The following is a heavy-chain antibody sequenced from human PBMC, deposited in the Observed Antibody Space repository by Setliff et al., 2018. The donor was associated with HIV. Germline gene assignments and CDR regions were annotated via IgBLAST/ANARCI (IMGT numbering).Heavy chain of an antibody. CDR1: GFTLTGYP. CDR2: IASHGNWH. Sequence: GGSLRLSCAASGFTLTGYPMHWVRQAPGNGLEWVAVIASHGNWHDYAASVKGRFTISRDTSRNTLYLQMNSLRVEDSALYYCARENNFDYWGQGTLVTVSS. CDR3: ARENNFDY. V-gene: IGHV3-30*04. J-gene: IGHJ4*02.